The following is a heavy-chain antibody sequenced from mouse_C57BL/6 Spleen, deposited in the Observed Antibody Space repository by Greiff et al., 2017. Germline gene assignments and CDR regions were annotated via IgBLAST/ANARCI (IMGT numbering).Heavy chain of an antibody. CDR2: IDPSDSET. CDR3: ARSRDYGYDDWYVDV. CDR1: GYTFTSYW. D-gene: IGHD2-2*01. J-gene: IGHJ1*03. Sequence: QVQLQQPGAELVRPGSSVKLSCKASGYTFTSYWMHWVKQRPIQGLEWIGNIDPSDSETHYNQKFKDKATLTVDKSSSTAYMQLSSLTSEDSAVYYCARSRDYGYDDWYVDVWGTGTTVTVSS. V-gene: IGHV1-52*01.